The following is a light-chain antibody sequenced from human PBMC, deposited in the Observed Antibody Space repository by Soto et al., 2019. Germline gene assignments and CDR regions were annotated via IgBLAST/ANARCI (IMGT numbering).Light chain of an antibody. V-gene: IGKV1-39*01. CDR1: QSISSY. J-gene: IGKJ2*01. CDR3: QQSYSTPPS. Sequence: DIQMTQSPSSLSASVGDRVTITCRASQSISSYLNWYQQKPGKAPKLLIYAASSLQSGVPSRFSGSGSWTDFTLTISSLQPDDFATYYCQQSYSTPPSFGQGTKLEIK. CDR2: AAS.